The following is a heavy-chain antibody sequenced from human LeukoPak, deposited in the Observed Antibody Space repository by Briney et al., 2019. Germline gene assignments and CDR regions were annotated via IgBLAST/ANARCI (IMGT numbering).Heavy chain of an antibody. D-gene: IGHD3-22*01. CDR2: ISDGSTYI. CDR3: VRVGFYSDGSAYPFDF. Sequence: TGESLRLSCAASGFAFSIYSFNWVRQAPGKGLEWVSSISDGSTYIFYGDSMKGRCTISRDNARNSLYLQMNSLRAEDTAVYYCVRVGFYSDGSAYPFDFWGQGTLVTVSS. J-gene: IGHJ4*02. V-gene: IGHV3-21*01. CDR1: GFAFSIYS.